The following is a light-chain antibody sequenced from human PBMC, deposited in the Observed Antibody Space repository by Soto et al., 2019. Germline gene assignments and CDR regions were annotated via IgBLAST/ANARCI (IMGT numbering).Light chain of an antibody. CDR1: SSDDGGYDY. V-gene: IGLV2-14*01. Sequence: QSVLTQPASVSGSPGRSITISCTGTSSDDGGYDYVSWYQLHPGKAPKLMVFEVNNRPSGGSYRFSGSKSGNTASLTISGLQAEDEADYFCSSYSISTAYLFGTGTKVTVL. J-gene: IGLJ1*01. CDR2: EVN. CDR3: SSYSISTAYL.